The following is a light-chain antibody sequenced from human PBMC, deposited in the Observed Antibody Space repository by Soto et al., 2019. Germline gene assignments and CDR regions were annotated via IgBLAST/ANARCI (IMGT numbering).Light chain of an antibody. CDR1: SSDVGAYIF. CDR3: GSFTTGRSYV. CDR2: DII. J-gene: IGLJ1*01. V-gene: IGLV2-14*03. Sequence: QSALTQPASVSGSPGQSITISCTGTSSDVGAYIFVSWYQQHPGKAPKLMIYDIINRPSGVSNRFSGSKSGNTASLTISGLQAEDEADYYCGSFTTGRSYVFGTGTKVTVL.